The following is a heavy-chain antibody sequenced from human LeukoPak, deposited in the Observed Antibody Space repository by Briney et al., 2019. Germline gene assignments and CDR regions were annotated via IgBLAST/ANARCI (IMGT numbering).Heavy chain of an antibody. Sequence: GESLKISCKGSGYSFTSYWISWVRQMPGKGLEWMGRIDPSDSYTNYSPSFQGHVTISADKSISTAYLQWRSLKASDTAMYYCARQLDYYDMRDYWGQGTLVTVAS. CDR2: IDPSDSYT. D-gene: IGHD3-22*01. J-gene: IGHJ4*02. CDR3: ARQLDYYDMRDY. V-gene: IGHV5-10-1*01. CDR1: GYSFTSYW.